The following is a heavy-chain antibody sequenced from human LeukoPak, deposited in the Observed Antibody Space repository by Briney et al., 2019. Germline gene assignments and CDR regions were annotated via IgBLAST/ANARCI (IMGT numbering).Heavy chain of an antibody. V-gene: IGHV4-30-2*01. CDR2: IYHSGST. D-gene: IGHD2-15*01. CDR3: ARATYCSDGSCYDARY. CDR1: GGSISSGGYS. J-gene: IGHJ4*02. Sequence: SETLSLTCAVSGGSISSGGYSWGWIRQPPGTGLEWIGYIYHSGSTYYNPSLKSRVTISVDRSKNQFSLKLSSVTAADTAVYYCARATYCSDGSCYDARYWGQGTLVTVSS.